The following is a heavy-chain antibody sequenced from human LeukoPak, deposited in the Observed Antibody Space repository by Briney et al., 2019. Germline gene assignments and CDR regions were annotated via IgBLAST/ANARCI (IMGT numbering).Heavy chain of an antibody. CDR1: GYTFTSYY. Sequence: ASVKVSCKASGYTFTSYYMHWVRQAPGQGLEWMGIINPSGGSTSYAQKFQGRVTMTRDTSTSTVYMELSSLRSEDTAVYYCATPTGSGKNYYGMDVWGQGTTVTVSS. CDR2: INPSGGST. J-gene: IGHJ6*02. V-gene: IGHV1-46*01. CDR3: ATPTGSGKNYYGMDV. D-gene: IGHD3-10*01.